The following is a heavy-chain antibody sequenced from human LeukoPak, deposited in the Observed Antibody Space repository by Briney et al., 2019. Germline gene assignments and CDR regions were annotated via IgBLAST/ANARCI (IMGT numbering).Heavy chain of an antibody. V-gene: IGHV3-43*02. D-gene: IGHD5-24*01. Sequence: GGSLRLCCAASGFTFDYYAMHSVRHAPGKGLEWVPLISGDGGSTYYADSVKGRFTISRDNSKNSLYLQMNSLRTEDTALYYCAKDRDDRWLQLRTNYFDFWSQGTLVTVTS. CDR3: AKDRDDRWLQLRTNYFDF. CDR2: ISGDGGST. CDR1: GFTFDYYA. J-gene: IGHJ4*02.